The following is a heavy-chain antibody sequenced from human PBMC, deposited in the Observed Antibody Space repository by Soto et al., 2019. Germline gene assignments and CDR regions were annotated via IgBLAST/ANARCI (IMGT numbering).Heavy chain of an antibody. J-gene: IGHJ3*02. D-gene: IGHD4-17*01. Sequence: EVQLLESGGGLVQPGGSLRLSCAASGFTFSSYAMSWVRQAPGKRLEWVAAISGSGGSTYYADSVKGRFPISRDNSKNTLYLQMNSLRAEDTAVYYCAKTTVTTNAFDIWGQGTMVTVSS. CDR3: AKTTVTTNAFDI. CDR1: GFTFSSYA. CDR2: ISGSGGST. V-gene: IGHV3-23*01.